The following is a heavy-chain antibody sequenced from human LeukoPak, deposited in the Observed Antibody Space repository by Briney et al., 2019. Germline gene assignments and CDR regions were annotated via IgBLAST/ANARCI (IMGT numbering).Heavy chain of an antibody. V-gene: IGHV3-30*18. Sequence: GGSLRLSCAASGFTFSSYGMHWVRQAPGKGLEWVAVISYDGSNKYYADSVKGRFTISRDNSKNTLYLQMNSLRAEDTAVYYCAKDLYSSGLYYFDYWGQGTLVTVSS. CDR3: AKDLYSSGLYYFDY. D-gene: IGHD6-19*01. CDR1: GFTFSSYG. J-gene: IGHJ4*02. CDR2: ISYDGSNK.